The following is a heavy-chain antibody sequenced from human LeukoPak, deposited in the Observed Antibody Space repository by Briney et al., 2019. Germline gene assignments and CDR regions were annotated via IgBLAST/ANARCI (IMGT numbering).Heavy chain of an antibody. CDR3: ARRAGLSREFWFDP. V-gene: IGHV5-51*01. D-gene: IGHD2/OR15-2a*01. CDR2: IYPIDSDT. Sequence: GESLKISCKGSGYSFSNYWIAWVRQMPGKGLEWMGMIYPIDSDTTYSPSFQGQVTISADKSISTAYLQWSSLKASVTAMYYCARRAGLSREFWFDPRGPGTPVTVSS. CDR1: GYSFSNYW. J-gene: IGHJ5*02.